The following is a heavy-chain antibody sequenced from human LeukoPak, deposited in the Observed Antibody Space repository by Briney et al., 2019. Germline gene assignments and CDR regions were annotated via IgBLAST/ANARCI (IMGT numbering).Heavy chain of an antibody. CDR1: GFTFSSYS. Sequence: GGSLRLSCAASGFTFSSYSMNWVRQAPGKGLEWVSFISSSSSYIYYADSVKGRFTISRDNAKNSLYLQMNSLRAEDTAVYYCARPSGSYYLDYWGQGTLVTVSS. V-gene: IGHV3-21*01. D-gene: IGHD1-26*01. CDR3: ARPSGSYYLDY. CDR2: ISSSSSYI. J-gene: IGHJ4*02.